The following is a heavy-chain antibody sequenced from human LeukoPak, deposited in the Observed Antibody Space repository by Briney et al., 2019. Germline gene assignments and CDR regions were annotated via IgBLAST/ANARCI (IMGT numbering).Heavy chain of an antibody. V-gene: IGHV3-9*01. Sequence: SGGSLRLSCAASGFTFDDYAMHWVRQAPGKGLEWVSGVSWNSGSIGYADSVKGRFTISRDNAKNSLYLQMNSLRAEDTALYYCAKDKTNLWFGERGFEYWGQGTLVTVSS. CDR3: AKDKTNLWFGERGFEY. CDR1: GFTFDDYA. D-gene: IGHD3-10*01. CDR2: VSWNSGSI. J-gene: IGHJ4*02.